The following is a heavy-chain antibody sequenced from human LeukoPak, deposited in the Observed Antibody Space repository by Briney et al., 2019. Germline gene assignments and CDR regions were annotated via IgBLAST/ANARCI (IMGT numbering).Heavy chain of an antibody. CDR1: GGSISSYY. D-gene: IGHD4-17*01. V-gene: IGHV4-59*01. CDR2: IYYSGST. J-gene: IGHJ6*02. CDR3: ARVGTNTVTTPRYYYYGMDV. Sequence: PSETLPLTCAVSGGSISSYYWSWIRQPPGKGLEWIGCIYYSGSTNYNPSLKSRVTISVDTSKNQFSLKLSSVTAADTAVYYCARVGTNTVTTPRYYYYGMDVWGQGTTVTVSS.